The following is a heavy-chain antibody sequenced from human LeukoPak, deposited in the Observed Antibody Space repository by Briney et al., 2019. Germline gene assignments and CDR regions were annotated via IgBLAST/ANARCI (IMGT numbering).Heavy chain of an antibody. CDR2: ISSSGSTI. CDR1: GFTFSDYY. Sequence: GGSLRLSCAASGFTFSDYYMSWIRQAPGKGLEWVSYISSSGSTIYYADSVKGRFTISRDNAKNSLCLQMNSLRAEDTAVYYCASPWGGYDSSGYYSSPYAFDIWGQGTMVTVSS. D-gene: IGHD3-22*01. CDR3: ASPWGGYDSSGYYSSPYAFDI. J-gene: IGHJ3*02. V-gene: IGHV3-11*04.